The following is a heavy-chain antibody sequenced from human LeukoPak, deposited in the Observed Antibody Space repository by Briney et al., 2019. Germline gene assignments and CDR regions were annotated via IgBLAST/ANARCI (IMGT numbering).Heavy chain of an antibody. V-gene: IGHV3-53*01. J-gene: IGHJ4*02. D-gene: IGHD5-24*01. CDR3: ARFDGYGIDY. CDR2: IYSGGSGGST. Sequence: GGSLRLSCAASGFSVSSNNMSWVRQAPGKGLEWVSVIYSGGSGGSTYYVGSVKGRFTISRDNSKNTLYLQMNSLRAEDTAVYYCARFDGYGIDYWGQGTLVTVSS. CDR1: GFSVSSNN.